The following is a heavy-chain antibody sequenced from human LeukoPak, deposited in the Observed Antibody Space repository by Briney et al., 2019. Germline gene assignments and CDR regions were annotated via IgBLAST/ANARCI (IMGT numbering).Heavy chain of an antibody. CDR3: ARARTDSSWPYYYYYGMDV. D-gene: IGHD6-13*01. Sequence: GGSLRLSCAASGFTFSSYAMPWVRQAPGKGLEWVAVISYDGSNKYYADSVKGRFTISRDNSKNTLYLQMNSLRAEDTAVYYCARARTDSSWPYYYYYGMDVWGQGTTVTVSS. CDR1: GFTFSSYA. J-gene: IGHJ6*02. CDR2: ISYDGSNK. V-gene: IGHV3-30-3*01.